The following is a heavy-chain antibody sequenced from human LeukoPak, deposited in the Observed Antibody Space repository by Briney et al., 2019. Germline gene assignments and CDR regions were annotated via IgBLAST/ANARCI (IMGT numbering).Heavy chain of an antibody. V-gene: IGHV1-46*01. Sequence: ASVKVSCKASGYTFTGYYMHWVRQAPGQGLEWMGIINPSGGSTSYAQRFQGRVTMTRDTSISTAYMDLIRLRSDDTAVYYCAREEYNWNSGLYYYYMDVWGKGTTVTVSS. CDR2: INPSGGST. D-gene: IGHD1-7*01. J-gene: IGHJ6*03. CDR3: AREEYNWNSGLYYYYMDV. CDR1: GYTFTGYY.